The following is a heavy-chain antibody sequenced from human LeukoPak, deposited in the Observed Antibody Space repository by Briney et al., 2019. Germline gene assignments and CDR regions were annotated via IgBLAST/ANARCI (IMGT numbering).Heavy chain of an antibody. J-gene: IGHJ4*02. Sequence: PSETLSLTCTVSGGSISSSSYYWGWIRQPPGKGLEWIGSIYYSGSTYYNPSLKSRVTISVDTSKSQFSLKLSSVTAADTAVYYCAREDVGVNAVFDYWGQGTLVTVSS. V-gene: IGHV4-39*07. CDR2: IYYSGST. CDR3: AREDVGVNAVFDY. CDR1: GGSISSSSYY. D-gene: IGHD2-21*01.